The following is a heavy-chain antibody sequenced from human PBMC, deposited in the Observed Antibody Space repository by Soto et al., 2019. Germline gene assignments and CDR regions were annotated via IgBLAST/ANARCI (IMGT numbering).Heavy chain of an antibody. CDR2: INPSGGST. D-gene: IGHD2-15*01. J-gene: IGHJ6*02. Sequence: SVKVSCKASGYTFTSYYMHWVRQAPGQGLEWMGIINPSGGSTSYAQKFQGRVTMTRDTSTSTVYMELSSLRSEDTAVYYCARARIVVVVAATLYGMAVWGQGTKVTVSS. CDR1: GYTFTSYY. V-gene: IGHV1-46*01. CDR3: ARARIVVVVAATLYGMAV.